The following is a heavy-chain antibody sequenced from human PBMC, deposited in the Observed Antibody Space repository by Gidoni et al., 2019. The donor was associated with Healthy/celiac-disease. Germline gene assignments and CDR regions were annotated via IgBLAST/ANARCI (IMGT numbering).Heavy chain of an antibody. Sequence: DVQLVESGGGLVQPGRSLRLSCAASGFTFADYAMHWVRQAPGKGLEWVSGISWNSGSIGYADSVKGRFTISRDNAKNSLYLQMNSLRAEDTALYYCAKDMAPHLGGYYETVFDYWGQGTLVTVSS. CDR3: AKDMAPHLGGYYETVFDY. D-gene: IGHD3-22*01. CDR2: ISWNSGSI. V-gene: IGHV3-9*01. J-gene: IGHJ4*02. CDR1: GFTFADYA.